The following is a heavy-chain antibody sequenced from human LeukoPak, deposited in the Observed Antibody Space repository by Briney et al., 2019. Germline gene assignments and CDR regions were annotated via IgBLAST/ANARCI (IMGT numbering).Heavy chain of an antibody. CDR1: GYSFIDYW. CDR3: ACRMFASNWFQP. CDR2: IYPGDSRT. J-gene: IGHJ5*02. V-gene: IGHV5-51*01. Sequence: KVGESLKISCQGSGYSFIDYWIGWVRQMPGKGLEWMAVIYPGDSRTRYNPSFQGQVTIPADKSINTAYLEWNSLKASDTALYYCACRMFASNWFQPWGQGTLVTVSS. D-gene: IGHD3-10*02.